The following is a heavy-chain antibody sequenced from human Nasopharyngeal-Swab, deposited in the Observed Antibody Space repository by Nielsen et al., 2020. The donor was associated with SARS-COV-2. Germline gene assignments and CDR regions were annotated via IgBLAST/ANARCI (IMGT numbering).Heavy chain of an antibody. CDR2: ISGSGGGT. D-gene: IGHD3-16*02. CDR3: AKDRGDYDYIWGSYRGGFDY. Sequence: WIRQPPGKGPEWVSTISGSGGGTYYADSVKGRFTISRDNSKNTLYLQMNSLRAEDTAVYCCAKDRGDYDYIWGSYRGGFDYWGQGTLVTVSS. V-gene: IGHV3-23*01. J-gene: IGHJ4*02.